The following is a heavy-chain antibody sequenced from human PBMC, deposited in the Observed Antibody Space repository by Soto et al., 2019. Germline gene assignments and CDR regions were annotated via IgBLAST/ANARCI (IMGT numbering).Heavy chain of an antibody. CDR1: GGSISSSSYY. CDR2: GHYSGST. Sequence: QLQLQESGPGLVKPSETLSLTCTVSGGSISSSSYYWGWIRQPPGKGLEWIGSGHYSGSTYYNPSLKSRVTISVDTSKNQFSLKLTSVTAADTAVYYCARHPPTNWNYAVDYWGQGTLVTVSS. D-gene: IGHD1-7*01. CDR3: ARHPPTNWNYAVDY. V-gene: IGHV4-39*01. J-gene: IGHJ4*02.